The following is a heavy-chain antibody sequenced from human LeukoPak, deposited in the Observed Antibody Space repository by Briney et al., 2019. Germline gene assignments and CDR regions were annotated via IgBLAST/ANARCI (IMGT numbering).Heavy chain of an antibody. CDR1: GFAFSSYW. V-gene: IGHV3-7*01. J-gene: IGHJ4*02. D-gene: IGHD2/OR15-2a*01. Sequence: GGSLRLSCAASGFAFSSYWMTWVRQAPGKGLEWVANMKPDGSGKNYVDSVKGRFTISRDNAKNSLYLQMRGLRVEDTAVYYCSSQPAVLDLDCWGQGALVTVSS. CDR2: MKPDGSGK. CDR3: SSQPAVLDLDC.